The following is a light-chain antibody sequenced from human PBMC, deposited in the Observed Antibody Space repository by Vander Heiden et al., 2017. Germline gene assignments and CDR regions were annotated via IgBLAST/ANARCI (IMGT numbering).Light chain of an antibody. CDR3: QQHNSYSPGT. Sequence: DIQMTQSPSTLSASVGDRVTITCRASQSISSWLAWYQQKPGKAPKLLIYDASSLESGVPSRFSGSGYGTEFTLTISIRQPDDFATYYCQQHNSYSPGTSGQGTKLEIK. CDR1: QSISSW. CDR2: DAS. V-gene: IGKV1-5*01. J-gene: IGKJ2*02.